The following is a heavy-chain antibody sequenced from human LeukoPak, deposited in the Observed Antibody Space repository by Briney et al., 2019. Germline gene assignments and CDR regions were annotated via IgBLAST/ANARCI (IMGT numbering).Heavy chain of an antibody. D-gene: IGHD3-22*01. J-gene: IGHJ4*02. Sequence: ETLSLTCTVSGGSISSYYWSWVRQAPGKGLEWVSSISSRGTTIFYAASVKGRFTISRDNADNSLYLQMSSLRLEDTAVYYCARAPSNMISDPFYSDSWGQGTLVTVSS. CDR3: ARAPSNMISDPFYSDS. V-gene: IGHV3-48*01. CDR2: ISSRGTTI. CDR1: GGSISSYY.